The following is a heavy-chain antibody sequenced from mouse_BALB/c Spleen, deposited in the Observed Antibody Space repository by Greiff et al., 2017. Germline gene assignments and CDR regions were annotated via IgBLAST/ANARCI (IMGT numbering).Heavy chain of an antibody. CDR3: ARHAYYGNYVGAMDY. J-gene: IGHJ4*01. Sequence: EVQGVESGGGLVKPGGSLKLSCAASGFAFSSYDMSWVRQTPEKRLEWVAYISSGGGSTYYPDTVKGRFTISRDNAKNTLYLQMSSLKSEDTAMYYCARHAYYGNYVGAMDYWGQGTSVTVSS. CDR1: GFAFSSYD. V-gene: IGHV5-12-1*01. D-gene: IGHD2-10*01. CDR2: ISSGGGST.